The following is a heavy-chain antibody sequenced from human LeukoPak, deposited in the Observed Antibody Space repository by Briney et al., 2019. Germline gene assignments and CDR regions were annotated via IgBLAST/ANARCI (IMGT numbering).Heavy chain of an antibody. CDR2: IYPGVSST. Sequence: GESLKISCKGSGYSFTSYWIGWVRQMPGIGLEWMGIIYPGVSSTTYSPSFQGQVTISADRSITTAYLQWSSLKASDTAMYYCARRPSGMTTVTYYFDYWGQGTLVTVSS. D-gene: IGHD4-11*01. CDR3: ARRPSGMTTVTYYFDY. CDR1: GYSFTSYW. V-gene: IGHV5-51*01. J-gene: IGHJ4*02.